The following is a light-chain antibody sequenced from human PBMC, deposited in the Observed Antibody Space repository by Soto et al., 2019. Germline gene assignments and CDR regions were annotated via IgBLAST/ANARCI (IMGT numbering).Light chain of an antibody. Sequence: EIVLTQSPGTLSLSPGERATLSCRASQSVSSNFLAWYQQKPGQAPKLLISGGSSRATGIPDRFSGSGSGTDFTLTITKQEPEDFAVYSCQQYGSSPGTFGQGTKLEIK. J-gene: IGKJ2*02. CDR1: QSVSSNF. CDR2: GGS. V-gene: IGKV3-20*01. CDR3: QQYGSSPGT.